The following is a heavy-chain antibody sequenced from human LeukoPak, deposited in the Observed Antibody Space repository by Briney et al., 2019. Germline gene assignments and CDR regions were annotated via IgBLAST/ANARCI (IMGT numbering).Heavy chain of an antibody. CDR3: AKETTVTTRWFDP. CDR1: GLTFISHA. J-gene: IGHJ5*02. D-gene: IGHD4-17*01. V-gene: IGHV3-23*01. CDR2: ISGSGGST. Sequence: GGSLRLFCAASGLTFISHAMSWVRQAPGKGLEWVSGISGSGGSTYYADSVKGRFTISRDNSKNTLYLQMDSLRAEDTAVYYCAKETTVTTRWFDPWGQGTLVTVSS.